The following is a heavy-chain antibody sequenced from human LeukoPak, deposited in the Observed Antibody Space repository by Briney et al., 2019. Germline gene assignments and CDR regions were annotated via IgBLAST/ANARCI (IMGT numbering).Heavy chain of an antibody. D-gene: IGHD5-12*01. Sequence: ASVKVSSKASGHTFTSYGISWVRQAPGQGLEWMGWISAYNGNTNYAQKLQGRVTMTTDTSTSTAYMELRSLRSDDTAVYYCARSGYSGYDSRYYYYYGMDVWGKGTTVTVSS. CDR3: ARSGYSGYDSRYYYYYGMDV. CDR2: ISAYNGNT. V-gene: IGHV1-18*04. J-gene: IGHJ6*04. CDR1: GHTFTSYG.